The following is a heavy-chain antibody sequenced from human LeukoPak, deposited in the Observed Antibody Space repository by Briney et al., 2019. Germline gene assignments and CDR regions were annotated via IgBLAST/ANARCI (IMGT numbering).Heavy chain of an antibody. CDR1: GFTFSSYN. V-gene: IGHV3-21*01. CDR3: ARDSGDGSGSYYAYGMDV. J-gene: IGHJ6*02. CDR2: ISSSSIYI. Sequence: GGSLRLSCAASGFTFSSYNMNWVRQAPGKGLEWVSSISSSSIYIYYADSVKGRFTISRDNAENSLYLQMNSLRAEDTAVYYCARDSGDGSGSYYAYGMDVWGQGTTVTVSS. D-gene: IGHD3-10*01.